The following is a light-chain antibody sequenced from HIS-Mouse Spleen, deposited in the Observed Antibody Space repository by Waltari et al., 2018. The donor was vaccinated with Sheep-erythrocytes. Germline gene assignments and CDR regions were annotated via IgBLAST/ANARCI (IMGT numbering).Light chain of an antibody. J-gene: IGLJ2*01. CDR3: AAWDDSLNGVV. V-gene: IGLV1-44*01. Sequence: QSVLTQPPSASGTPGQRVTISCSGSSSNLGSNTVTGYQQPPGTAPKLLIYSNNQRPSGVPDRFSGSKSGTSASLAISGLQSEDEADYYCAAWDDSLNGVVFGGGTKLTVL. CDR2: SNN. CDR1: SSNLGSNT.